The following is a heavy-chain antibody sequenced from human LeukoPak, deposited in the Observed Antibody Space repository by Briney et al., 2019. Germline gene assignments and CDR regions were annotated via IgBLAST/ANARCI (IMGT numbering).Heavy chain of an antibody. J-gene: IGHJ5*02. CDR1: GCSISSYY. V-gene: IGHV4-59*01. CDR3: ARDMVYCSSTSCFNWFDP. CDR2: IYYSGST. D-gene: IGHD2-2*01. Sequence: SETLSLTCTVSGCSISSYYWSWIRQPPGKGLEWIGYIYYSGSTNYNPSLKSRVTISVDTSKNQFSLKLSSVTAADTAVYYCARDMVYCSSTSCFNWFDPWGQGTLVTVSS.